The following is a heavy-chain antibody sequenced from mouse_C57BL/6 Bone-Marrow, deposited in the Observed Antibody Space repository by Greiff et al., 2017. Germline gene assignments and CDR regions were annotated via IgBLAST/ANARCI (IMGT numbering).Heavy chain of an antibody. J-gene: IGHJ1*03. CDR1: GFNIKDDY. Sequence: EVHLVESGAELVRPGASVKLSCTASGFNIKDDYMHWVKQRPEQGLEWIGWFDPENGDTEYVSKFQGKGTITADTSSNTAYLQLSSLTSEDTAVYYCTYYYGSSFRWYFSVWGTGATGTVSS. D-gene: IGHD1-1*01. CDR2: FDPENGDT. V-gene: IGHV14-4*01. CDR3: TYYYGSSFRWYFSV.